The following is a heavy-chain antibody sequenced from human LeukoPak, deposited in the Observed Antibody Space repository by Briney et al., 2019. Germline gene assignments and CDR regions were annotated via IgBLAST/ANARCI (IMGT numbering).Heavy chain of an antibody. V-gene: IGHV4-59*01. D-gene: IGHD5-12*01. CDR1: GASISRYF. Sequence: PSETLSLTCTASGASISRYFWNWIRQPPGKELEWIGYISSGGSTNYNPSLKSRVTISIDTSKNQFSLKLTSATAADTAIYYCARGDDYKSTLFDYWGQGTLVTVSS. CDR2: ISSGGST. CDR3: ARGDDYKSTLFDY. J-gene: IGHJ4*02.